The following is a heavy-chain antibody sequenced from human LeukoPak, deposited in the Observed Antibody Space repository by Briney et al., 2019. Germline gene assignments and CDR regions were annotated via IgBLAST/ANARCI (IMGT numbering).Heavy chain of an antibody. CDR1: GYTFTSYG. V-gene: IGHV1-18*01. D-gene: IGHD2-2*01. Sequence: ASVKASCKASGYTFTSYGISWVRQAPGQGLEWTGWISAYNGNTNYAQKLQGRVTMTTDTSTSTAYMELRSLRCDDAAVYYCARDTCSSTSCYLDYWGQGTLVTVSS. J-gene: IGHJ4*02. CDR3: ARDTCSSTSCYLDY. CDR2: ISAYNGNT.